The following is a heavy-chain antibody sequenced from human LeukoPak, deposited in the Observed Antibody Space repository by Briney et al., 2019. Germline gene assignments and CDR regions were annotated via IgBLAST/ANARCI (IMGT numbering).Heavy chain of an antibody. J-gene: IGHJ4*02. CDR2: FSGSSDTT. V-gene: IGHV3-23*01. D-gene: IGHD6-19*01. Sequence: PGGSLRLSCAASGFTFSSYAMNWVRQAPGKGLEWVSTFSGSSDTTYYADSVKGRFAISTDNSKNTLYLQMDSLRAEDTAVYYCAKSYSSGWFGLYFDSWGQGTLVTVSP. CDR3: AKSYSSGWFGLYFDS. CDR1: GFTFSSYA.